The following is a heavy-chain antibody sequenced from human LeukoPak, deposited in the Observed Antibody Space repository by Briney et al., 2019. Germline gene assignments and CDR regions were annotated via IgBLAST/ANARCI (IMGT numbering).Heavy chain of an antibody. Sequence: PGGSLRLSCAATGFTLSTYGMHWVRQAPGKGLEWVAVIWSDGNNKFYADSVKGRFTFSRDNSRNTLSLQMNSLGADDTAVYYCVKERGPFDAFDVWGQGTMVTVSS. CDR2: IWSDGNNK. J-gene: IGHJ3*01. CDR3: VKERGPFDAFDV. CDR1: GFTLSTYG. V-gene: IGHV3-33*06.